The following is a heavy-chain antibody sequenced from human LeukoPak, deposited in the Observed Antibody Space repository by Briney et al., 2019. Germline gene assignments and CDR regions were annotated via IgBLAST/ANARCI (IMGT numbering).Heavy chain of an antibody. J-gene: IGHJ4*02. CDR1: GFTFSSYG. Sequence: GGSLRLSCAASGFTFSSYGRHWVRQAPGKGLEWVAVISYDGSNKYYADSVKGRFTISRDNSKNTLYLKMNSLRAEETAVYYCAKDGSYYDILTGYHYFDYWGQGTLVTVSS. V-gene: IGHV3-30*18. D-gene: IGHD3-9*01. CDR3: AKDGSYYDILTGYHYFDY. CDR2: ISYDGSNK.